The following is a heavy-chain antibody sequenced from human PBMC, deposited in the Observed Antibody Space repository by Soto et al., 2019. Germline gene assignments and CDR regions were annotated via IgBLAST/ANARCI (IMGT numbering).Heavy chain of an antibody. Sequence: ASVKVSCKASGYTFTGYYMHWVRQAPGQGLEWMGWINPNSGGTNYAQKFQGRVTMTRDTSISTAYMELSRLRSDDTAVYYCARRYSSSWLDDFDIWGQGTMVTVSS. V-gene: IGHV1-2*02. D-gene: IGHD6-13*01. CDR2: INPNSGGT. CDR1: GYTFTGYY. J-gene: IGHJ3*02. CDR3: ARRYSSSWLDDFDI.